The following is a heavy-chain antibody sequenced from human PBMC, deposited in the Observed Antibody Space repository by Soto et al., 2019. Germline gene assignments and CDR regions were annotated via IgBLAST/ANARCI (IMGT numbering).Heavy chain of an antibody. D-gene: IGHD2-21*02. CDR2: VYYTGST. CDR1: GASIRSTDYY. J-gene: IGHJ5*02. V-gene: IGHV4-30-4*01. Sequence: PSETLSLTCTVSGASIRSTDYYWSWIRQAPGKGLEWIGYVYYTGSTYYNPSLMSRLTISVDTSKNQFSLKLTSVTAAETAVYYCVRTARQGAVAPHWFDRWGQGIQVTV. CDR3: VRTARQGAVAPHWFDR.